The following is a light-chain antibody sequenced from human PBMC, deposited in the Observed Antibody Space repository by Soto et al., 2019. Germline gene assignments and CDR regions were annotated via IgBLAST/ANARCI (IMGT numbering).Light chain of an antibody. V-gene: IGKV3-11*01. J-gene: IGKJ4*01. CDR1: QFLSSY. CDR2: DAS. Sequence: EVVLTQSPATLSLAPGERATLSCRASQFLSSYLAWYQQRPGQAPRLLIYDASNRATGVPARFSGSGSGTDFSLTISSLEPEDFAVYYCQQRSNWPLTFGGGTKVDIK. CDR3: QQRSNWPLT.